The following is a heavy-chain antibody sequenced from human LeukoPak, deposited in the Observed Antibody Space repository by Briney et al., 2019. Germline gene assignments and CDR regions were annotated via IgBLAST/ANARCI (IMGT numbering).Heavy chain of an antibody. D-gene: IGHD6-19*01. CDR1: GYTFTSYG. V-gene: IGHV1-18*01. CDR3: ARGSALSGYSSGPPFQY. CDR2: MDPSGSHI. Sequence: ASVKVSCKASGYTFTSYGISWLRQAPVQGLEWMGVMDPSGSHINYAQKFQGRVTVTSDTSTSTAYVEVGSLTSDDTAVYYCARGSALSGYSSGPPFQYWGQGTLVTVSS. J-gene: IGHJ1*01.